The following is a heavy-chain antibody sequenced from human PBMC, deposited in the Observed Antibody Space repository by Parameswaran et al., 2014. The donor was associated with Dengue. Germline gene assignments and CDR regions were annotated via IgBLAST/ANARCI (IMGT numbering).Heavy chain of an antibody. CDR1: GFTFNNFN. Sequence: AGGSLRLSCAASGFTFNNFNMHWVRQAPGKGLEWVSSISNTGIYKYYADSVKARFTISRDNARNSLNLLINNLRAEDTALYYCAREGAGDYPFDSWGQGTLVTVSS. J-gene: IGHJ4*02. CDR2: ISNTGIYK. V-gene: IGHV3-21*01. CDR3: AREGAGDYPFDS. D-gene: IGHD4-17*01.